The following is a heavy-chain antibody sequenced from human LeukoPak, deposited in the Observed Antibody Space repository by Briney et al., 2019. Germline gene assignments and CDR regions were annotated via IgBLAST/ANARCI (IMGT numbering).Heavy chain of an antibody. CDR3: ARDRLRLGELSLWRNWFDP. V-gene: IGHV4-34*01. CDR1: GGSFSDYY. CDR2: INHSGST. J-gene: IGHJ5*02. Sequence: SETLSLTCAVYGGSFSDYYWSWIRQPPGKGLEWIGEINHSGSTNYNPSLKSRVTISVDTSKNQFSLKLTSVTAADTAVYYCARDRLRLGELSLWRNWFDPWGQGTLVTVSS. D-gene: IGHD3-16*02.